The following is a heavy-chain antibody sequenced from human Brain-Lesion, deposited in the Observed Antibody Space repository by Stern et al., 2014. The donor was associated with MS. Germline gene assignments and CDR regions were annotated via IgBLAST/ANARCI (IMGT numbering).Heavy chain of an antibody. D-gene: IGHD3-3*01. V-gene: IGHV1-2*02. CDR3: ARDQRGITIFGVVTDYYYLGMDV. Sequence: DQLVESGADVKTPGASVKVSCKTSGYIFTGYYIHWVRQAPGQGLEWMAWINPNTGGTKYAQKCQGRVTMSRDTSISTAYVELSSLTSDDTAVYYCARDQRGITIFGVVTDYYYLGMDVWGQGTTVTVSS. J-gene: IGHJ6*02. CDR1: GYIFTGYY. CDR2: INPNTGGT.